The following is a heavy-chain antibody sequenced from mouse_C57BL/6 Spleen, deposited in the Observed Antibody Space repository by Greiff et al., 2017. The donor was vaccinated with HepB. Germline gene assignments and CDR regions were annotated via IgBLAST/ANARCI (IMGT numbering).Heavy chain of an antibody. J-gene: IGHJ2*01. CDR1: GFTFSDYY. Sequence: EVKVVESGGGLVQPGGSLKLSCAASGFTFSDYYMYWVRQTPEKRLEWVAYISNGGGSTYYPDTVKGRFTISRDNAKNTLYLQMSRLKSEDTAMYYCARQAYYYGSSYVFDYWGQGTTLTVSS. CDR2: ISNGGGST. V-gene: IGHV5-12*01. D-gene: IGHD1-1*01. CDR3: ARQAYYYGSSYVFDY.